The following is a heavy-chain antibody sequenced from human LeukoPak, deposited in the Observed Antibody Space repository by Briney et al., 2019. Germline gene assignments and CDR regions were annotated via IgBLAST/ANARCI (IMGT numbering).Heavy chain of an antibody. D-gene: IGHD4-23*01. CDR1: GGSISSYY. CDR3: ARDQATVVTPRDYYYYYYMDV. J-gene: IGHJ6*03. CDR2: IYYSGGT. Sequence: SETLSLTCTVSGGSISSYYWSWIRQPPGKGLEWIGYIYYSGGTNYNPSLKSRVTISVDTSKNQFSLKLSSVTAADTAVYYCARDQATVVTPRDYYYYYYMDVWGKGTTVTVSS. V-gene: IGHV4-59*12.